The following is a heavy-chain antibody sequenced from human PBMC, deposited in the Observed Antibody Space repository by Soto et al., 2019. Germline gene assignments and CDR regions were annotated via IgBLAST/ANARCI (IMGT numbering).Heavy chain of an antibody. Sequence: QVQLVESGGGVVQPGRSLRLSCAASGFTFSSYGMHWVRQAPGKGLEWVAVISYDGSNKYYADSVKGRFTISRDNSKNTLYLQMNSLRAEDTAVYYCAKDRIVVPAANLAWFDPWGQGTLVTVSS. D-gene: IGHD2-2*01. CDR1: GFTFSSYG. V-gene: IGHV3-30*18. CDR2: ISYDGSNK. CDR3: AKDRIVVPAANLAWFDP. J-gene: IGHJ5*02.